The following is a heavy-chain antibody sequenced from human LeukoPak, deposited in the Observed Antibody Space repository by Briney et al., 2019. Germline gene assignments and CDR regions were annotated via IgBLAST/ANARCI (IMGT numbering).Heavy chain of an antibody. CDR2: ISWNSGST. Sequence: SLRLSCAASGFTFDDYAMHWVRQAPGKGLEWVSGISWNSGSTVYADSVKGRFTISRDNAKNSLYLQMNSLRAEDTALYYCAKDLNYGITYSFDYWGQGTLVTVSS. J-gene: IGHJ4*02. V-gene: IGHV3-9*01. CDR3: AKDLNYGITYSFDY. D-gene: IGHD3-9*01. CDR1: GFTFDDYA.